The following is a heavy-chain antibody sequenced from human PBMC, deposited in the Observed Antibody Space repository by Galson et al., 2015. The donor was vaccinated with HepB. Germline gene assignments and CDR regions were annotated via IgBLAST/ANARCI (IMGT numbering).Heavy chain of an antibody. V-gene: IGHV3-21*01. CDR3: ARGKYDSGTDYYFDY. CDR1: GFSFSSYS. D-gene: IGHD3-22*01. CDR2: ISSSSIYI. J-gene: IGHJ4*02. Sequence: SLRLSCAASGFSFSSYSMNWVRQAPGKGLEWVSAISSSSIYICQADSVKGRFTTSRDNAKNSLYLQMNSLRAEDTAVYYCARGKYDSGTDYYFDYWGQGTLVTVSS.